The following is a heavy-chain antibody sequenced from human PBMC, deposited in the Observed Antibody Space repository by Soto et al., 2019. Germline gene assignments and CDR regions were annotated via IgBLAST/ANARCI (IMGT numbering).Heavy chain of an antibody. CDR1: GGSISSGGYY. V-gene: IGHV4-31*03. CDR3: ARGVLA. CDR2: IFYTGST. Sequence: SETLSLTCTVSGGSISSGGYYWSWIRQHPGKDLEWIGYIFYTGSTYYNPSLESRVTISIDRSNNQISLELSSVTAADTAVYYCARGVLAWGPGTLVTVSS. D-gene: IGHD2-8*01. J-gene: IGHJ5*02.